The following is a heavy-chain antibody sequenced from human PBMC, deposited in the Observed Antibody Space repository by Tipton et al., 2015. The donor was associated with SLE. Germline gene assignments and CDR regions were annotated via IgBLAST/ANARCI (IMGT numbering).Heavy chain of an antibody. D-gene: IGHD6-13*01. V-gene: IGHV4-59*12. CDR2: IYYSGST. CDR1: GGSISSYY. Sequence: TLSLTCTVSGGSISSYYWSWIRQPPGKGLEWIGYIYYSGSTNYNPSLKSRVTISVDTSKNQISLKLSSVTAADTAVYYCARALLSGSSWPRPFLDWGQGTLVTVSS. CDR3: ARALLSGSSWPRPFLD. J-gene: IGHJ4*02.